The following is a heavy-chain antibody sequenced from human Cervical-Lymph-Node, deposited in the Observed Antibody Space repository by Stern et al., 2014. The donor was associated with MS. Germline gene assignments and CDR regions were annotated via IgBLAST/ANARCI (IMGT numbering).Heavy chain of an antibody. J-gene: IGHJ4*02. CDR2: ISPYDSDT. Sequence: EVQLVQSGAEVKKPGESLKISCKLSGYSFTIYYIAWVRQMPGKGLEWMGVISPYDSDTTYSPSFQGQVTISADKSITTAYLQWSSLRASDTAMYYCARHVQGFDYWGQGTLVTVSS. CDR1: GYSFTIYY. V-gene: IGHV5-51*01. CDR3: ARHVQGFDY.